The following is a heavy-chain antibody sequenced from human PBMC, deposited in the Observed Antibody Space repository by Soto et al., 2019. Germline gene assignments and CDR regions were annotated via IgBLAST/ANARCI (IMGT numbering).Heavy chain of an antibody. CDR1: GFTFSAYA. CDR3: VKGSASYRPYYFDF. CDR2: ITDSGGDT. D-gene: IGHD3-3*01. Sequence: PGGSLRLSCAASGFTFSAYAMSWVRQAPGKGLDWVSAITDSGGDTYSADSVKGRFTISRDNAKNMLYLHMNSLRAEDTAIYYCVKGSASYRPYYFDFWGQGTLVTVSS. J-gene: IGHJ4*02. V-gene: IGHV3-23*01.